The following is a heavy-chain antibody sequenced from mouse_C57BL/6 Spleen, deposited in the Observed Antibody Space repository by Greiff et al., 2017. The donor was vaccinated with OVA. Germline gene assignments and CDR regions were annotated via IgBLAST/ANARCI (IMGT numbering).Heavy chain of an antibody. Sequence: ESGPGLVKPSQSLSLTCSVTGYSITSGYYWNWIRQFPGNKLEWMGYISYDGSNNYNPSLKNRISITRDTTKNQFFLKLNSVTNEDTAPYYCARERDDYDERLAYSGQGGLVTVSA. D-gene: IGHD2-4*01. CDR3: ARERDDYDERLAY. J-gene: IGHJ3*01. CDR1: GYSITSGYY. CDR2: ISYDGSN. V-gene: IGHV3-6*01.